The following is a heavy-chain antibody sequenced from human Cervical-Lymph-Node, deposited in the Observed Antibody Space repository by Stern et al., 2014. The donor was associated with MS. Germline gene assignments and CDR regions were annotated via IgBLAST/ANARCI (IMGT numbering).Heavy chain of an antibody. V-gene: IGHV1-46*01. Sequence: QLVQSGAEIKKPGASVKISCEASGYTFTTYYIHWVRQAPGQGLEWVALVNPSGDKSTYAQRFQGRVTVTGDTSTSTVSLELTGLTSEDTAVYYCTRVLSLATSDSWGQGTLVIVSS. D-gene: IGHD1-1*01. CDR3: TRVLSLATSDS. J-gene: IGHJ4*02. CDR1: GYTFTTYY. CDR2: VNPSGDKS.